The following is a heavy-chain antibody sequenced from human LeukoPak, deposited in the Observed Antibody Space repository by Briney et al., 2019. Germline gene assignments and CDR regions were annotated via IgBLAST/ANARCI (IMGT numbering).Heavy chain of an antibody. CDR1: GFTVSSNY. V-gene: IGHV3-53*01. J-gene: IGHJ4*02. D-gene: IGHD2-15*01. CDR2: IYSGGNT. Sequence: GGSLRLSCAASGFTVSSNYMSWVRQAPGKGLEWVSIIYSGGNTYYADSAKGRFTISRDNSKNTLYLQMNSLRAEDTAIYYCARRAGEYSHPYDYWGQGTLVTVSS. CDR3: ARRAGEYSHPYDY.